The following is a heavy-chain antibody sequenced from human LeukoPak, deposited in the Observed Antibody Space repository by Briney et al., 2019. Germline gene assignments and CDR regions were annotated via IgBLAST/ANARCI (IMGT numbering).Heavy chain of an antibody. D-gene: IGHD3-22*01. CDR1: GGSISNYY. CDR2: IYYSGST. Sequence: PSETLSLTCTVSGGSISNYYWSWIRQPPGKGLEWIGYIYYSGSTNYNPSLKSRVTISVYTSKNQFSLKLSSVTAADTAVYYCARLKYYYESSGYRAEYFQHWGQGTLVTVSS. CDR3: ARLKYYYESSGYRAEYFQH. J-gene: IGHJ1*01. V-gene: IGHV4-59*01.